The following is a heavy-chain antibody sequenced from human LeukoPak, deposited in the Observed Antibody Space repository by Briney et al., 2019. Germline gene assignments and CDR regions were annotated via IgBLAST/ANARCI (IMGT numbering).Heavy chain of an antibody. V-gene: IGHV4-4*07. CDR2: IYTSGST. Sequence: SETLSLACTVSGGSISSYYWSWIRQPAGKGLEWIGHIYTSGSTKYNPSLKSRVTISLDKSENQFSLKLSSVTAADTAVYYCAGDGYRTSWYYYWGQGTLVTVSS. CDR1: GGSISSYY. D-gene: IGHD6-13*01. CDR3: AGDGYRTSWYYY. J-gene: IGHJ4*02.